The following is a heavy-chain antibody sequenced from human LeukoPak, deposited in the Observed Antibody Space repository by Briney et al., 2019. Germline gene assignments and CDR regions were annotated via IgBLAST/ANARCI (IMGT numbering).Heavy chain of an antibody. J-gene: IGHJ3*02. CDR1: GGSITSSNW. Sequence: SGTLSLTCAVSGGSITSSNWWSWVRQPPGKGLEWIGEIYHSGDTNYNPSLKSRVTISLDKSKNQFSLMVRSVTAADTAVYYCARDMGQDAFDIWGQGTMVTVSS. D-gene: IGHD3-10*01. V-gene: IGHV4-4*02. CDR3: ARDMGQDAFDI. CDR2: IYHSGDT.